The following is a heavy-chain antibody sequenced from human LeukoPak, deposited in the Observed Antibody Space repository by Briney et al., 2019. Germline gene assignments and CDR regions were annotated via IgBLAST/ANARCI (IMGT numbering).Heavy chain of an antibody. CDR1: GFTFSGYA. CDR3: AKGAEEQQLVPFDP. CDR2: ISGRGGST. V-gene: IGHV3-23*01. Sequence: GGSLRLSCAASGFTFSGYAMSWVRQAPGKGLEGVSVISGRGGSTYYTDTVKGRCTITRDNSKNTLYLQMNSLRAEDTAVYYCAKGAEEQQLVPFDPWGQGTLVTVSS. D-gene: IGHD6-13*01. J-gene: IGHJ5*02.